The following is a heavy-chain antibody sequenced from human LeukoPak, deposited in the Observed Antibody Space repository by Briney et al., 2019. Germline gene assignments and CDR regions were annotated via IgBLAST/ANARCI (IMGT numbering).Heavy chain of an antibody. D-gene: IGHD6-19*01. CDR3: ARQWLVPYHYYMDV. V-gene: IGHV1-18*01. Sequence: ASVKVSCKASGYTFTSYGISWVRQAPGQGLEWMGWISAYNGNTNYAQKLQGRVTMTTDTSTSTAYMELRSLRSDDTAVYYCARQWLVPYHYYMDVWGKGTTVTVSS. CDR2: ISAYNGNT. CDR1: GYTFTSYG. J-gene: IGHJ6*03.